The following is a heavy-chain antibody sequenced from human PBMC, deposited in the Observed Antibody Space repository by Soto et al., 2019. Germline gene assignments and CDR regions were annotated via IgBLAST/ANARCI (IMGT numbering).Heavy chain of an antibody. D-gene: IGHD3-22*01. CDR3: ARDPPEDSRGYFALDV. Sequence: QVQLVESGGGVVQPGRSLRLSCVASGFTFSTYGMHWVRQAPGKGLEWVALIWSEGNNKYNGDSVKGRFTISRDNSKNTLYLQMNSLRVDDTAVYYCARDPPEDSRGYFALDVWGQGTMVTVSS. J-gene: IGHJ3*01. CDR1: GFTFSTYG. CDR2: IWSEGNNK. V-gene: IGHV3-33*01.